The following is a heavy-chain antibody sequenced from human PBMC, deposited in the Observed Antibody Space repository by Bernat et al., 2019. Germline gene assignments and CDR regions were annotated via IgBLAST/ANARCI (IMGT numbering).Heavy chain of an antibody. J-gene: IGHJ4*02. D-gene: IGHD2-21*01. CDR2: ISSSSSYI. V-gene: IGHV3-21*01. Sequence: EVQLVESGGGLVKPGGSLRLSCAASGFTFSSYSMNWVRQAPGKGLEWVSSISSSSSYIYYADSVKGRFTISRDNAKNTLYLQMNSLRAEDTAVYYCARDPDWYYPLYWGQGTLVTVSS. CDR1: GFTFSSYS. CDR3: ARDPDWYYPLY.